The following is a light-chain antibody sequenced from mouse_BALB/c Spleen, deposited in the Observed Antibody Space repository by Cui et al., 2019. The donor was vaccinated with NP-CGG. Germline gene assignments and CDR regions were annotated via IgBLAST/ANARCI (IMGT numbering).Light chain of an antibody. CDR3: ALWYSNHWV. Sequence: QDVVTQASALTTSPGERVTLTCRSSTGAVTTSNYANWVQEKPDHLFTGLIGGTKNRAPGVPARFSGSLIGDKAALTITGAQTEDEAIYFCALWYSNHWVFGGGTKLTVL. J-gene: IGLJ1*01. CDR1: TGAVTTSNY. CDR2: GTK. V-gene: IGLV1*01.